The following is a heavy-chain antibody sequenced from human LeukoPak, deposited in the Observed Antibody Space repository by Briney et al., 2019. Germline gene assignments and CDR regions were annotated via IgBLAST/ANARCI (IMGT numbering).Heavy chain of an antibody. V-gene: IGHV3-66*01. CDR3: ARDLPVRGIPGWFDP. CDR1: GFTVSSNY. D-gene: IGHD3-10*01. Sequence: VGSLRLSCAASGFTVSSNYMSWVRQAPGKGLEWVSVTYSGGSTYYPDSVKGRFTISRDNSKNPLYLQMNSLRAEDTAVYYCARDLPVRGIPGWFDPWGQGTLVTVSS. J-gene: IGHJ5*02. CDR2: TYSGGST.